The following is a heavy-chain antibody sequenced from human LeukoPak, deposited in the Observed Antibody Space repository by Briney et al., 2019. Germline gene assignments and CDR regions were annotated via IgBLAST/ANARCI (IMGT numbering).Heavy chain of an antibody. CDR1: GFSFSSHG. V-gene: IGHV3-30*03. D-gene: IGHD3-10*01. CDR3: AREGFRGVILDY. CDR2: ISYDGSNK. J-gene: IGHJ4*02. Sequence: GRSLRLSCAASGFSFSSHGMHWVRQAPGKGLEWVAVISYDGSNKYYADSVKGRFTISRDNSKNTLYLQMNSLRAEDTAVYYCAREGFRGVILDYWGQGTLVTVSS.